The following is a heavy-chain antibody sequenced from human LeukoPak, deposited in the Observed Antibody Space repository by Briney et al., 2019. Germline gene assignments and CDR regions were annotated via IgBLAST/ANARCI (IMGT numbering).Heavy chain of an antibody. J-gene: IGHJ3*02. CDR2: IYTSGST. Sequence: SETLSLTCTVSGGSISSYYWSWIRQPPGKGLEWIGYIYTSGSTNYNPSLKSLVTISVDPSKNHFSLKLSSVTAADTAVYYCARHRCSSTSCFDAFDIWGQGTMVTVSS. CDR1: GGSISSYY. CDR3: ARHRCSSTSCFDAFDI. D-gene: IGHD2-2*01. V-gene: IGHV4-4*09.